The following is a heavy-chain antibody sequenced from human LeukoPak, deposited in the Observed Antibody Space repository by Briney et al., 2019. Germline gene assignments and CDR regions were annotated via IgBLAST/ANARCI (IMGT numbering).Heavy chain of an antibody. CDR1: GYTFTGYY. Sequence: GASVKVSCKASGYTFTGYYMHWVRQAPGQGLEWMGWINPNSGGTNYAQKFQGRVTMTRDTSISTAYMELSRLRSDDTAVYYCAAGYSSGWSDFGYWGQGTLVTVSS. CDR2: INPNSGGT. CDR3: AAGYSSGWSDFGY. J-gene: IGHJ4*02. V-gene: IGHV1-2*02. D-gene: IGHD6-19*01.